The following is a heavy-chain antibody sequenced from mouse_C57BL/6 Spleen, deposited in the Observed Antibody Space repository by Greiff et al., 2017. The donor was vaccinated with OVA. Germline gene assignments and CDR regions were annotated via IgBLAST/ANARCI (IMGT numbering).Heavy chain of an antibody. V-gene: IGHV1-26*01. D-gene: IGHD2-1*01. Sequence: VQLQQSGPELVKPGASVKISCKASGYTFTDYYMNWVKQSHGKSLEWIGDINPNNGGTSYNQKFKGKATLTVDKSSSTAYMELRSLTSEDSAVYYCAGYGNHYFDYWGQGTTLTVSS. CDR3: AGYGNHYFDY. CDR1: GYTFTDYY. J-gene: IGHJ2*01. CDR2: INPNNGGT.